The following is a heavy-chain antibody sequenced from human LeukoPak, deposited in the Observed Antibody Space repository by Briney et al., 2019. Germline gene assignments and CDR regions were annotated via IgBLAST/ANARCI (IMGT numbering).Heavy chain of an antibody. Sequence: ASVKVSCKASGYTFTGYYMHWVRQAPGQGLEWMGWINPNSGGTNCAQKFQGRVTMTRDTSISTAYMELSRLRSDDTAVYYCARVPNYYDSSTAVDYWGQGTLVTVSS. CDR1: GYTFTGYY. D-gene: IGHD3-22*01. V-gene: IGHV1-2*02. CDR3: ARVPNYYDSSTAVDY. J-gene: IGHJ4*02. CDR2: INPNSGGT.